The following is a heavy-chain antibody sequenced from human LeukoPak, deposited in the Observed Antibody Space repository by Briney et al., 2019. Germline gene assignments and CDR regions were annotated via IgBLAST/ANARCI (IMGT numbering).Heavy chain of an antibody. J-gene: IGHJ4*02. CDR2: IDIDGTGT. Sequence: GGSLRLSCAASGFTFTNYWMHWVGQAPGKGLVWVSRIDIDGTGTSYADSVKGRFTISRDNAKNTVSLQMNSLKAEDTAVYYCGTVFDHWGPGILVTVSS. CDR1: GFTFTNYW. CDR3: GTVFDH. V-gene: IGHV3-74*01.